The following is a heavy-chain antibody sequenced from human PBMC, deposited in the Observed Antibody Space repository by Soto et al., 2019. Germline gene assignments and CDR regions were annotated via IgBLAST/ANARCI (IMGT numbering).Heavy chain of an antibody. Sequence: EVHLVESGGGLVQPGGSLRLSCAASGFTVSNNYMSWVHQAPGKGLEWVSVIYSGGSVYYRDSVKGRFTISRDHSKNTLYLQMNSLRAEDSGVYYCVSRPRAWGQGTLVTVSS. V-gene: IGHV3-66*01. CDR3: VSRPRA. CDR1: GFTVSNNY. D-gene: IGHD6-6*01. J-gene: IGHJ5*02. CDR2: IYSGGSV.